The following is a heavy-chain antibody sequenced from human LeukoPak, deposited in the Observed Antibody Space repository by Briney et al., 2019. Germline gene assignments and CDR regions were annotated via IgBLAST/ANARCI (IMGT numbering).Heavy chain of an antibody. V-gene: IGHV1-8*03. CDR2: MNPNRGNT. D-gene: IGHD1-26*01. J-gene: IGHJ3*02. CDR1: VYTFTSYD. Sequence: ASVKVSCKASVYTFTSYDINRVRQATGQGREWMGWMNPNRGNTGNAQKFQGRVTITRNTSISTAYMELSSLRSEDTGVYYCARNSGSCWGDDDAFDIWGQGTMVTVSS. CDR3: ARNSGSCWGDDDAFDI.